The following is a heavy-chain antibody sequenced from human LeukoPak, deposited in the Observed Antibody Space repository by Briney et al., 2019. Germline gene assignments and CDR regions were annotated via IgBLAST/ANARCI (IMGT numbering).Heavy chain of an antibody. CDR2: INSNSGGT. V-gene: IGHV1-2*02. CDR1: GYTFTGYY. CDR3: ARDLVTVATPYFDY. J-gene: IGHJ4*02. Sequence: ASVKVSCKASGYTFTGYYIHWVRQAPGQGLEWMGWINSNSGGTNYAQKFQGRVSVTRDTSISTVYMELSRLRYDDTAVYYCARDLVTVATPYFDYWGQGTLVTVSS. D-gene: IGHD4-23*01.